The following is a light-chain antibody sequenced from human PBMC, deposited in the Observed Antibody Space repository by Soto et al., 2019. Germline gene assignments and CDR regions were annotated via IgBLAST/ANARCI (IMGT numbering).Light chain of an antibody. CDR3: QQYNSPMWT. Sequence: AIRKRQCPSSFSASTGDRVTITCRASQGISSYLAWYQQKSGKAPELLIHEASILESGVPSRFSGSGSGTEFTLTISSLQAEDFATYYCQQYNSPMWTFGQGTKVDTK. CDR2: EAS. CDR1: QGISSY. J-gene: IGKJ1*01. V-gene: IGKV1-8*01.